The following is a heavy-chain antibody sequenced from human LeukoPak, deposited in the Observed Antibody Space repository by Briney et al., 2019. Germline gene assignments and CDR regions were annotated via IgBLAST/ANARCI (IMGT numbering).Heavy chain of an antibody. D-gene: IGHD6-13*01. CDR3: ARVSPDSSSWYTDY. V-gene: IGHV4-34*01. CDR2: INHSGST. CDR1: GGSFSGYY. J-gene: IGHJ4*02. Sequence: SETLSLTCAVYGGSFSGYYWSWIRQPPGKGLEWIGEINHSGSTNYNPSLKSRVTISVDTSKNQFSLKLSSVTAADTAVYYCARVSPDSSSWYTDYWGQGTLVTVFS.